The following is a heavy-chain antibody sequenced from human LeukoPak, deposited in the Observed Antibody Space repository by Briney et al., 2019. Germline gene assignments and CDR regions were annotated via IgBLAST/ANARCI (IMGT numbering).Heavy chain of an antibody. CDR2: INPNSGGT. J-gene: IGHJ5*02. CDR1: GYTFTTYY. D-gene: IGHD6-13*01. Sequence: ASVKVSCKASGYTFTTYYMHWVRQAPGQGLEWMGWINPNSGGTNYAQKFQGRVTMTRDMSISTAYMELSRLRSDDTAVYYCARGGIAQNWFDPWGQGTLVTVSS. V-gene: IGHV1-2*02. CDR3: ARGGIAQNWFDP.